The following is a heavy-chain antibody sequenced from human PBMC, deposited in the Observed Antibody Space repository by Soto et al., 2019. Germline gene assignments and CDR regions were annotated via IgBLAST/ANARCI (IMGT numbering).Heavy chain of an antibody. CDR3: ARCSLVVIPVPGFDP. Sequence: TLSLTCTVSGGSISSGGYYWSWIRQHPGGGLEWIGYIYYNGNTYYNPSLKSRVTVSVDTSKNQFSLNVRSVTAADTAVYYCARCSLVVIPVPGFDPWGQGTLVTVSS. CDR2: IYYNGNT. D-gene: IGHD2-15*01. CDR1: GGSISSGGYY. J-gene: IGHJ5*02. V-gene: IGHV4-31*03.